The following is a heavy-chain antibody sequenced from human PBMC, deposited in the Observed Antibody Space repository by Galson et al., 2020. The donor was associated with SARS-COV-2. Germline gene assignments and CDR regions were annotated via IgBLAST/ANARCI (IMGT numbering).Heavy chain of an antibody. CDR2: IYYTESN. CDR3: ARQILTGYYSFYYFDF. J-gene: IGHJ4*02. Sequence: SQTLSLTCTVSGGSISSSNYYWGWVRQPPGEGLEWIGSIYYTESNYYNPSLTSRVTMSVDTSRNQFSLKLSSVTAADTAVYYCARQILTGYYSFYYFDFWGQGTLVTVAS. CDR1: GGSISSSNYY. D-gene: IGHD3-9*01. V-gene: IGHV4-39*01.